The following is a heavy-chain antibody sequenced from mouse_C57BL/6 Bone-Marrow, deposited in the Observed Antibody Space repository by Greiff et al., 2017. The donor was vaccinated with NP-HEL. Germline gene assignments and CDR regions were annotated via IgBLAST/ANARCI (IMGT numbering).Heavy chain of an antibody. D-gene: IGHD1-3*01. CDR2: IDPSDSYT. Sequence: QVQLQQPGAELVRPGTSVKLSCKASGYTFTSYWMHWVKQRPGQGLEWIGVIDPSDSYTNSNQKFKGKATLTVDTSSSTAYMQLSSLTSEDSAVYYCARGGDNGGAYWGQGTLVTVSA. CDR3: ARGGDNGGAY. J-gene: IGHJ3*01. V-gene: IGHV1-59*01. CDR1: GYTFTSYW.